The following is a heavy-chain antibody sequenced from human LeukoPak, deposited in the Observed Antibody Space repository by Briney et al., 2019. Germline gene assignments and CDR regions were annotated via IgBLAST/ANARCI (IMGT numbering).Heavy chain of an antibody. CDR2: IYPGDSDT. J-gene: IGHJ2*01. CDR3: ATVPGSGWDSNWYFDL. D-gene: IGHD6-19*01. CDR1: GYSFTSYW. V-gene: IGHV5-51*01. Sequence: GESLKISCKGSGYSFTSYWIGWVRQMPGKGLEWMGIIYPGDSDTRYSPSFQGQVTISADKSISTAYLQWSSLKASDTAMYYCATVPGSGWDSNWYFDLWGRGTLVTVSS.